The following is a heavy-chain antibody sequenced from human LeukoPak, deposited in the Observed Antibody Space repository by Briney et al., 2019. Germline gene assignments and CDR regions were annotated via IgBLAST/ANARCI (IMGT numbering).Heavy chain of an antibody. CDR2: ISAYNGNT. V-gene: IGHV1-18*01. J-gene: IGHJ6*03. D-gene: IGHD3-22*01. CDR1: GYTFTSYG. Sequence: GASVKVSCKASGYTFTSYGISWVRQAPGQGLEWKGWISAYNGNTNYAQKLQGRVTMTTDTSTSTAYMELRSLRSDDTAVYYCAREPPLLRYYYYYYMDVWGKGTTVTVSS. CDR3: AREPPLLRYYYYYYMDV.